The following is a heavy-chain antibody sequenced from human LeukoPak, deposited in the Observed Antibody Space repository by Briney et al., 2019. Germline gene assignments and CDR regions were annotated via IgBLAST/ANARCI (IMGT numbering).Heavy chain of an antibody. CDR2: IYYSGST. V-gene: IGHV4-39*01. D-gene: IGHD6-19*01. Sequence: MASETLSLTCTVSGGSISSSSYYWGWIRQPPGKGLEWIGSIYYSGSTYYNPSLKSRVTISVDTSKNQFSLKLSPVTAADTAVYYCARAYSSGWFDYWGQGTLVTVSS. J-gene: IGHJ4*02. CDR3: ARAYSSGWFDY. CDR1: GGSISSSSYY.